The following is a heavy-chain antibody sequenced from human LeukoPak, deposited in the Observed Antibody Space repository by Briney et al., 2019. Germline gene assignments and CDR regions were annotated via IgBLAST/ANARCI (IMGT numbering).Heavy chain of an antibody. D-gene: IGHD2-15*01. CDR3: ARTYCRGGSCHFDY. V-gene: IGHV4-59*08. J-gene: IGHJ4*02. CDR1: GGSISSYY. CDR2: ISYSGST. Sequence: SETLSLTCTVSGGSISSYYWSWIRQPPGKGLEWIGYISYSGSTDSNPSLKSRVTISVDTSKNQISLKLSSVTAADTVVYYCARTYCRGGSCHFDYWGQGTLVTVSS.